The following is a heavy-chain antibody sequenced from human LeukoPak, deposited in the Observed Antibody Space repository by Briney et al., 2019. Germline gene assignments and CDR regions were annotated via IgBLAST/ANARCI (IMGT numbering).Heavy chain of an antibody. Sequence: SETLSLTCTVSGGSISSYYWSWIRQPAGKGLEWIGRIYTSGSTNYNPSLKSRVTMSVDTSKNQFSLKLSSVTAADTAVYYCARDYDSSGRTTDAFDIWGQGTMATVSS. J-gene: IGHJ3*02. V-gene: IGHV4-4*07. CDR1: GGSISSYY. D-gene: IGHD3-22*01. CDR2: IYTSGST. CDR3: ARDYDSSGRTTDAFDI.